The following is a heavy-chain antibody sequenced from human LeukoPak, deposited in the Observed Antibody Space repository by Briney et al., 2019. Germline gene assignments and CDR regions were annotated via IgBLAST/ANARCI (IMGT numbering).Heavy chain of an antibody. Sequence: GSLRLSCAASGLTVSCNYMSWVRQAPGEGLGWVSVFYSGGSTYYADSVKGRFTISRDNSKNTLYLQMNSLRAEDTAVYYCAKEGPPEVYDSYYFDYWGQGTLVTVSS. J-gene: IGHJ4*02. CDR3: AKEGPPEVYDSYYFDY. D-gene: IGHD3-22*01. CDR2: FYSGGST. CDR1: GLTVSCNY. V-gene: IGHV3-53*05.